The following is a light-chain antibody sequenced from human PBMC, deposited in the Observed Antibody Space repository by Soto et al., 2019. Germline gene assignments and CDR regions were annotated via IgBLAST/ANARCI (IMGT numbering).Light chain of an antibody. CDR2: NNI. J-gene: IGLJ2*01. Sequence: QSALTQPPSVSGAPGQRVTISCTGSSSNIGAGYDVHWYQQLPGTAPKLLISNNINRPSGVPDRFSGSKSGTSASLAITGLQTEDEADYYCQSYDSSLRAYVVFGGGTKLTVL. CDR1: SSNIGAGYD. V-gene: IGLV1-40*01. CDR3: QSYDSSLRAYVV.